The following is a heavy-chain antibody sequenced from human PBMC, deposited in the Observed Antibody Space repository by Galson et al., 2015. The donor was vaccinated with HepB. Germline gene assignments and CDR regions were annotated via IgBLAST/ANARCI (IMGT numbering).Heavy chain of an antibody. CDR2: IWYDGSNK. CDR3: ARDEDDILTGYSSGGRDY. J-gene: IGHJ4*02. Sequence: SLRLSCAASGFTFSSYGMHWVRQAPGKGLEWVAVIWYDGSNKYYADSVKGRFTISRDNSKNTLYLQMNSLRAEDTAVYYCARDEDDILTGYSSGGRDYWGQGTLVTVSS. V-gene: IGHV3-33*01. CDR1: GFTFSSYG. D-gene: IGHD3-9*01.